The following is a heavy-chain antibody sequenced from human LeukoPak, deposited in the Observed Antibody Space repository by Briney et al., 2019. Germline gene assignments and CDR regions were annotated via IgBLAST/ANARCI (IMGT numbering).Heavy chain of an antibody. Sequence: SETLSLTCTVSGGSITNYYWSWIRQPPGKGLEWIAYIFYSGTTDYNPSLKSRVTISVDTSKNQFSLKLSSVTAADTAVYYCARQLGYYYGSGSYGPRRYYFDYWGQGTLVTVSS. V-gene: IGHV4-59*08. CDR1: GGSITNYY. CDR2: IFYSGTT. D-gene: IGHD3-10*01. CDR3: ARQLGYYYGSGSYGPRRYYFDY. J-gene: IGHJ4*02.